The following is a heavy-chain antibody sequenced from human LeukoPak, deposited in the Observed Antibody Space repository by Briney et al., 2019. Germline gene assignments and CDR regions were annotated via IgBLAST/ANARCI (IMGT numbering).Heavy chain of an antibody. CDR1: GGSISSNY. Sequence: SETLSLTCTISGGSISSNYWGWVRQPPGKGLEYIGYIYQSGNNNYNPSLKSRVTFSEETSKNQFSLKLNSVTAADTAVYYCARHLAAAGYYYYYGMDVWGQGTTVTVSS. J-gene: IGHJ6*02. V-gene: IGHV4-59*01. CDR2: IYQSGNN. CDR3: ARHLAAAGYYYYYGMDV. D-gene: IGHD6-13*01.